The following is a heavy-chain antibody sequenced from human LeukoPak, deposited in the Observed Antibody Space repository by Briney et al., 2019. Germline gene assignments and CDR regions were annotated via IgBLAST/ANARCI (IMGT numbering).Heavy chain of an antibody. J-gene: IGHJ3*02. V-gene: IGHV2-5*01. CDR1: GFSLSTRGGG. CDR2: IYWNDDE. CDR3: AHIVRVGFGFWSDLVGTFDI. D-gene: IGHD3-3*01. Sequence: ESGPTLAKPTQTLTLTCTFSGFSLSTRGGGGGWIRQPPVKALERLAPIYWNDDERYHSSLKSRLTITKDTSKNQVVLTMTNMDPVDTATYYCAHIVRVGFGFWSDLVGTFDIWGQGTMVPVSS.